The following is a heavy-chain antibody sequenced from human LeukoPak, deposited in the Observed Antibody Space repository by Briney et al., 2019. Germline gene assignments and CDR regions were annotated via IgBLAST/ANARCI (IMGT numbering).Heavy chain of an antibody. J-gene: IGHJ4*02. Sequence: PGGSLRLSCAASGFTFSSSAMHWVRQAPGKGLECVAFIQSDGSYKHYSGSVKGRFTISRDNSKNTLYLEMNSLRVVDTGVYYCATHCSGTTCHRDYWGQGTLVTVSS. CDR1: GFTFSSSA. V-gene: IGHV3-30*02. CDR3: ATHCSGTTCHRDY. CDR2: IQSDGSYK. D-gene: IGHD2-2*01.